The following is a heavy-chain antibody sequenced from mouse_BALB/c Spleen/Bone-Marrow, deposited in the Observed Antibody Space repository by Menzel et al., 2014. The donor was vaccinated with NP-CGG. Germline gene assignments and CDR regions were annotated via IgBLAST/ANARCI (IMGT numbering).Heavy chain of an antibody. V-gene: IGHV2-9*02. CDR3: ARAFDY. CDR1: GFSLTSYS. J-gene: IGHJ2*01. CDR2: IWAGGST. Sequence: VKLMESGPGLVAPSQSLSITCTVSGFSLTSYSVYWVRQPPGKGLEWLGVIWAGGSTNYNSALMSRLSISKDNSKSQVFLKMNSLQTDDTAMYYRARAFDYWGQGTTLTVSS.